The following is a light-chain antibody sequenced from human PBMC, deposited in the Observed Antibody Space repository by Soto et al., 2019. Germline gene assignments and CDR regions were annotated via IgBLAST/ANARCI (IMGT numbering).Light chain of an antibody. V-gene: IGLV2-8*01. J-gene: IGLJ1*01. CDR2: EVN. CDR1: SSDVGGYNH. Sequence: QSVLTQPPSASGSPGQSVTISCTGTSSDVGGYNHVSWYQQYPGKVPKLMVYEVNKRPSGVPDRFSGSKSGNTASLTVSGLQADDEADYYCTSYAGGNNVFGTGTKVTVL. CDR3: TSYAGGNNV.